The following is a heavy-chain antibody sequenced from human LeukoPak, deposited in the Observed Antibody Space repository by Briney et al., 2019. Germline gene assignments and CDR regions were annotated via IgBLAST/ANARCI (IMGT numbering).Heavy chain of an antibody. Sequence: GRSLRLSCAASGFTFSSYAMHWVRQAPGKGLEWVAVISYDGSNKYYADSVKGRFTISRDNSKNTLYLQINSVRAENTSVYYCAREISPVTISARLDYWGQGTLVTVSS. V-gene: IGHV3-30*04. J-gene: IGHJ4*02. CDR3: AREISPVTISARLDY. D-gene: IGHD4-17*01. CDR2: ISYDGSNK. CDR1: GFTFSSYA.